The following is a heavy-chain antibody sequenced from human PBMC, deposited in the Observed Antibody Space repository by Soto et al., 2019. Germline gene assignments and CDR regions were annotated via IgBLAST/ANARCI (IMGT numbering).Heavy chain of an antibody. CDR3: ARKSYRVTVRPDDALDI. Sequence: GASVKVSCKASGYTFTSYGISWVRQAPGQGLEWMGWISAYNGNTNYAQKLQGRVTMATDTSTSTAYMELRSLRSDDTAVYYCARKSYRVTVRPDDALDIWGQGTMVTVSS. V-gene: IGHV1-18*01. D-gene: IGHD3-16*02. CDR2: ISAYNGNT. J-gene: IGHJ3*02. CDR1: GYTFTSYG.